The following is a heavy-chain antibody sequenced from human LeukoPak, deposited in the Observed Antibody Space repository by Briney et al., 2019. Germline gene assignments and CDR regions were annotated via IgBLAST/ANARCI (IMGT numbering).Heavy chain of an antibody. Sequence: GGSLRLSCAASGFTFSSFSMNWVRQAPGKGLEWVSYISSSSSTIYYADSVKGRFTISRDNAKNSLYLQMNSLRDEDTAVYYCARGAIAGRGDNWFWFDPWGQGTLVTDSS. CDR1: GFTFSSFS. V-gene: IGHV3-48*02. D-gene: IGHD1-1*01. J-gene: IGHJ5*02. CDR3: ARGAIAGRGDNWFWFDP. CDR2: ISSSSSTI.